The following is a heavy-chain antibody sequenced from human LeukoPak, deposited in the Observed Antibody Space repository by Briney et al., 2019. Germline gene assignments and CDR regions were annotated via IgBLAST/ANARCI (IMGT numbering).Heavy chain of an antibody. J-gene: IGHJ4*02. CDR1: GFTVSAYA. V-gene: IGHV3-23*01. CDR3: AKHGSSGGYYRGFDY. Sequence: GVSLRLSCAASGFTVSAYAMAWVRQAPGKGLEWVSTIYDDNTYYADSVKGRFAISTDNSKNTLYLQMNSLRVEDTAVYYCAKHGSSGGYYRGFDYWGQGTLVTVST. CDR2: IYDDNT. D-gene: IGHD3-22*01.